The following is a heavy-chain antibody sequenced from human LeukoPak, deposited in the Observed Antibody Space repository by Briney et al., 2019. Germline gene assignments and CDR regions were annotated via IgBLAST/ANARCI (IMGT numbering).Heavy chain of an antibody. D-gene: IGHD6-13*01. Sequence: GGSLRLSCAASGSTFSNAWMSWVRQAPGKGLEWVGRIKSKTDGGTTDYAAPVKGRFTISRDDSKNTLYLQMNSLKTEDTAVYYCTTEQQQGQFDPWGQGTLVTVSS. J-gene: IGHJ5*02. CDR2: IKSKTDGGTT. CDR3: TTEQQQGQFDP. V-gene: IGHV3-15*01. CDR1: GSTFSNAW.